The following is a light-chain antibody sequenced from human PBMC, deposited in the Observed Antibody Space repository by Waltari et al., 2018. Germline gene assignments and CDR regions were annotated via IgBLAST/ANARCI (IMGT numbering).Light chain of an antibody. CDR2: DDT. V-gene: IGLV3-21*02. CDR3: QVWDSTSDHVV. Sequence: SYVLTQPPSVSVAPGETARITCGGNNIGSKSVHWYQQKPGQAPVLVVYDDTDRPSGIPGRFSGSHSGNTATLTISRVEAGDEADYYCQVWDSTSDHVVFGGGTKLTVL. J-gene: IGLJ2*01. CDR1: NIGSKS.